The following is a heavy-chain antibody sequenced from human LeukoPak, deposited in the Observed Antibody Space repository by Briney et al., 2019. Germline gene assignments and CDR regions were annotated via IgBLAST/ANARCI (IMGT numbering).Heavy chain of an antibody. Sequence: SETLSLTCAVSGGSISSGNWWNWVRQPPGKGLEWIGEIYHSGSTNYNPSLKSRVTISLDKSKSQFSLKLSSVTAADTAVYYCARDNGVVAGSMAFDIWGQGTMVTVSS. CDR2: IYHSGST. J-gene: IGHJ3*02. CDR3: ARDNGVVAGSMAFDI. CDR1: GGSISSGNW. D-gene: IGHD6-19*01. V-gene: IGHV4-4*02.